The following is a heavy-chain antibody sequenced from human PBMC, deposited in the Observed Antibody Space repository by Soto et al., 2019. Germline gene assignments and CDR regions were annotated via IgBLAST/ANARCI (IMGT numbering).Heavy chain of an antibody. Sequence: GGSLRLSCAASGFTFSNYWMSWVRQAPGKGLEWVANIKGDGSERNYVDSVKGRFTISRDNAENSLYLQMSSLRAEDTAVYYCASARHIGPWGQGTLVTVSS. CDR3: ASARHIGP. D-gene: IGHD2-21*01. CDR1: GFTFSNYW. V-gene: IGHV3-7*01. CDR2: IKGDGSER. J-gene: IGHJ5*02.